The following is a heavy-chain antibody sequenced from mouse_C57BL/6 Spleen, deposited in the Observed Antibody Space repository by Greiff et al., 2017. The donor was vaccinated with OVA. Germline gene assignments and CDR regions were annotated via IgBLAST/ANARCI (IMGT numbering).Heavy chain of an antibody. J-gene: IGHJ2*01. CDR3: ATTVVGYYFDY. CDR1: GFTFSDYG. Sequence: EVQGVESGGGLVKPGGSLKLSCAASGFTFSDYGMHWVRQAPEQGLEWVAYISSGSSTIYYADTVKGRFTISRDNAKNTLFLQMTSLRSEDTAMYYCATTVVGYYFDYWGQGTTLTVSS. CDR2: ISSGSSTI. D-gene: IGHD1-1*01. V-gene: IGHV5-17*01.